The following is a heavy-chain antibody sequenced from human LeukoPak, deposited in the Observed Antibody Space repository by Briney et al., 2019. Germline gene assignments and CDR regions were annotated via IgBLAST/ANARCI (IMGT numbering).Heavy chain of an antibody. CDR3: ARQPGHSGYDF. CDR2: IYYSGST. D-gene: IGHD5-12*01. J-gene: IGHJ4*02. CDR1: GGSISSSSYY. V-gene: IGHV4-39*01. Sequence: SETLSLTCTVSGGSISSSSYYWGWIRQPPGKGLEWIGSIYYSGSTYYNPSLKSRVTISVDTSKNQFSLKLSSVTAADTAVYYCARQPGHSGYDFWGQGTLSPSPQ.